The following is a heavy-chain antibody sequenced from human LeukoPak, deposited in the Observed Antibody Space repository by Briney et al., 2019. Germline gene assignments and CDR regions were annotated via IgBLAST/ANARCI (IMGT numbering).Heavy chain of an antibody. V-gene: IGHV3-21*01. CDR3: ARDESGRRFDY. Sequence: NPGGSLRLSCAASGFTFNDYSMNWVRQAPGKGLEWVSSISGNSNYIYYADSVKGRFTISRDNAKNSLYLHLTSLRGEDTAVYYCARDESGRRFDYWGQGTLVTVSS. D-gene: IGHD1-26*01. CDR2: ISGNSNYI. J-gene: IGHJ4*02. CDR1: GFTFNDYS.